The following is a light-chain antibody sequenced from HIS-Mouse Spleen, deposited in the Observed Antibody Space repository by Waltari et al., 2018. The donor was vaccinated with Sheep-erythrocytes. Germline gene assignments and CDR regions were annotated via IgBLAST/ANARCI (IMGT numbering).Light chain of an antibody. CDR1: SSHVGRYNL. CDR3: CSYAGSSTPWV. J-gene: IGLJ3*02. Sequence: QSALTQPASVSGSPGQSLTIPCTGTSSHVGRYNLVSWYQQHPGKAPKLMIYEGSKRPSGVSNRFSGSKSGNTASLTISGLQAEDEADYYCCSYAGSSTPWVFGGGTKLTVL. V-gene: IGLV2-23*01. CDR2: EGS.